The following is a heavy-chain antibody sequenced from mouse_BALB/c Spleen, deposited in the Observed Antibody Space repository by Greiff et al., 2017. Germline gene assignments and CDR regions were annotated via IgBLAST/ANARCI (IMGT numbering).Heavy chain of an antibody. D-gene: IGHD1-1*01. CDR3: AREHNGSIDY. CDR1: GYTFTSYC. Sequence: DLVKPGASVKLSCKASGYTFTSYCINWIKQRPGQGLEWIGCIAPGSGSTYYNEMFKGKATLTVDTSSSTAYIQLSSLSSEDSAVYCSAREHNGSIDYWGQGTTLTVSS. CDR2: IAPGSGST. V-gene: IGHV1S41*01. J-gene: IGHJ2*01.